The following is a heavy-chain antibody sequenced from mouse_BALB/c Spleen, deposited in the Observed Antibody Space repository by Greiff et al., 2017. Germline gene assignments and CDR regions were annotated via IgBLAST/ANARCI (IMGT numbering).Heavy chain of an antibody. CDR1: GFTFSSYA. CDR3: ARDNYGSSYWYFDV. Sequence: EVMLVESGGGLVKPGGSLKLSCAASGFTFSSYAMSWVRQTPEERLEWVASISSGGSTSYPDSVKGRFTISRDNARNILYLQMSSLRSEDTAMYYCARDNYGSSYWYFDVWGAGTTVTVSS. V-gene: IGHV5-6-5*01. D-gene: IGHD1-1*01. J-gene: IGHJ1*01. CDR2: ISSGGST.